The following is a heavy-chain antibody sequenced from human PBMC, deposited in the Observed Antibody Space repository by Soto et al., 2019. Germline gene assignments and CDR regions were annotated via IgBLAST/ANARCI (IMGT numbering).Heavy chain of an antibody. CDR2: IYYSGST. CDR3: ARHVAMITYYYDSSEDYYIDY. Sequence: NPSETLSLTCTVSGGSISSSSYYWGWIRQPPGKGLEWIGSIYYSGSTYYNPSLKSRVTISVDTSKNQFSLKLSSVTAADTAVYYCARHVAMITYYYDSSEDYYIDYWGQGTLVTVSS. D-gene: IGHD3-22*01. V-gene: IGHV4-39*01. J-gene: IGHJ4*02. CDR1: GGSISSSSYY.